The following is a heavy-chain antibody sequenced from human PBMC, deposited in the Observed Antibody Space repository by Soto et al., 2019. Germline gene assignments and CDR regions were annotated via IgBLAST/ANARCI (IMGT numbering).Heavy chain of an antibody. CDR1: GGSFSGYY. V-gene: IGHV4-34*01. J-gene: IGHJ5*02. CDR2: SKHSVST. D-gene: IGHD5-18*01. Sequence: QVQLQQWGAGLLKPSETLSLTCAVYGGSFSGYYWSWIRQPPGKGLDWIGESKHSVSTNYNPSLRSRVTISVDTSKNQFSLKLSSVPAADTAVYYCARGGYSYGYARRHRTVWFAPWGQGTLVTVSS. CDR3: ARGGYSYGYARRHRTVWFAP.